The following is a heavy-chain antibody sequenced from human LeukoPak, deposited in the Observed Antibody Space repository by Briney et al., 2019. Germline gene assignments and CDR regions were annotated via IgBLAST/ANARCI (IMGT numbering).Heavy chain of an antibody. Sequence: GGPLRLSCAASGFIVSSNYMNWVRQAPGKGLEWVSVIHNSGTTYADSVKGGFTISRDNSKNTLFLQMNSLRAEDTAMYYCARDLGSSSDYWGQGTLVTVSS. CDR2: IHNSGTT. CDR3: ARDLGSSSDY. D-gene: IGHD6-13*01. V-gene: IGHV3-66*01. CDR1: GFIVSSNY. J-gene: IGHJ4*02.